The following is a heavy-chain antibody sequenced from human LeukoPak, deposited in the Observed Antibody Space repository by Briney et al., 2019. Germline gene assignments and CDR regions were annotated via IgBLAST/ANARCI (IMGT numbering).Heavy chain of an antibody. V-gene: IGHV4-39*01. J-gene: IGHJ4*02. CDR3: ARQTGGYCSGTTCYTYDY. D-gene: IGHD2-2*02. CDR1: GGSINSDSYY. CDR2: IYYTGYI. Sequence: SETLSLTCTVSGGSINSDSYYWGWIRQPPGKGLEWIGSIYYTGYIFYNPSLKSRVTMSVDTSKNQFSLKLTSVTAADTAVYYCARQTGGYCSGTTCYTYDYWGQGTLVTVSS.